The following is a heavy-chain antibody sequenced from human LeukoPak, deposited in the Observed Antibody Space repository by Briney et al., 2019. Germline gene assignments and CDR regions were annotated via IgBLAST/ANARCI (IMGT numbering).Heavy chain of an antibody. CDR2: INGNGVT. V-gene: IGHV4-4*07. CDR1: GGTVSFYY. Sequence: SETLSLTRTASGGTVSFYYCNWIRQSAGKGLEWIGRINGNGVTNYNPSLRSRVTMSVDTSTSQFSLNLRSVTAGDRSVYYCVRDELRKNHRFSWVPWGQGILVTV. J-gene: IGHJ5*02. D-gene: IGHD3-16*02. CDR3: VRDELRKNHRFSWVP.